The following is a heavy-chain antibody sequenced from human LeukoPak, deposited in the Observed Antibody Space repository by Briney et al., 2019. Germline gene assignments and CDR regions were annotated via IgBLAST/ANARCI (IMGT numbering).Heavy chain of an antibody. J-gene: IGHJ5*02. Sequence: PSETLSLTCTVSGDSISSGGYYWSWIRQHPGKGLEWIGYIYYSGSTYYNPSLKSRLTISVHTSKNQFSLKLSSVPAADPAVYYCARLTYYYDSSGYYANWFAPWGQGSLVTVSS. V-gene: IGHV4-31*03. CDR1: GDSISSGGYY. D-gene: IGHD3-22*01. CDR2: IYYSGST. CDR3: ARLTYYYDSSGYYANWFAP.